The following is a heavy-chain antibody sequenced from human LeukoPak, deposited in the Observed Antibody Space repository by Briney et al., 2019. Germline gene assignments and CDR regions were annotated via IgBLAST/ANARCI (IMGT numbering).Heavy chain of an antibody. CDR1: GGSFSGYY. V-gene: IGHV4-34*01. D-gene: IGHD1-7*01. CDR2: INHSGST. Sequence: ASETLSLTCAVYGGSFSGYYWSWIRQPPGKGLEWIGEINHSGSTNYNPSLKSRVTISVDTSKNQFSLKLSSVTAADTAVYYCARNAAITGTTEYYFDYWGQGTLVTVSS. J-gene: IGHJ4*02. CDR3: ARNAAITGTTEYYFDY.